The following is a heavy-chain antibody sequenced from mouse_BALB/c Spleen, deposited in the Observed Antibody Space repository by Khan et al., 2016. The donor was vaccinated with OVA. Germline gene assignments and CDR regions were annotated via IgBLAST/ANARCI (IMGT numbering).Heavy chain of an antibody. V-gene: IGHV1-77*01. CDR3: ARRNYFGYTFAY. CDR1: GYTFTDYY. CDR2: ISPGSGDT. Sequence: VQLQESGAELARPGASVKLSCKASGYTFTDYYINWVKQRTGQGLEGIGEISPGSGDTYYNEKFKGKGTLTADKSSSTVYMQLSSLTAEASAVYFCARRNYFGYTFAYWGQGTLVTVSA. D-gene: IGHD1-2*01. J-gene: IGHJ3*01.